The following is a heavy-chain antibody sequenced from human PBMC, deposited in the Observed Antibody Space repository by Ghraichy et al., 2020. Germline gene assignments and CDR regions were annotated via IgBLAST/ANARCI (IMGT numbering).Heavy chain of an antibody. Sequence: GGSLRLSCAASGFTFSIYAMSWVRQAPGKGLEWVSTISDGGGRTYCAHSVKGRFTISRDNSKNTLYLQINNLRAEDTAVYYCAKDRWGSSSVGYFDYWGQGTLVTVSS. CDR2: ISDGGGRT. D-gene: IGHD6-6*01. CDR3: AKDRWGSSSVGYFDY. J-gene: IGHJ4*02. V-gene: IGHV3-23*01. CDR1: GFTFSIYA.